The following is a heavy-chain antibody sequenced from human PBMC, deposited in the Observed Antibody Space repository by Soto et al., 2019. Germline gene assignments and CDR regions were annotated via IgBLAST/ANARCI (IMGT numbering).Heavy chain of an antibody. CDR1: GGSISSGGYY. CDR2: IYYSGST. V-gene: IGHV4-31*03. Sequence: SETLSLTCTVSGGSISSGGYYWSWIRQHPGKGLERIGYIYYSGSTYYNPSLKSRVTISVDTSKNQFSLKLSSVTAADTAVYYCARDTSYDSSGYYESLGAFDIWGQGTMVTVSS. D-gene: IGHD3-22*01. J-gene: IGHJ3*02. CDR3: ARDTSYDSSGYYESLGAFDI.